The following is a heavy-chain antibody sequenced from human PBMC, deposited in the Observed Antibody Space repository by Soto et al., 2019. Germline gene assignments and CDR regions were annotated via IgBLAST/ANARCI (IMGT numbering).Heavy chain of an antibody. J-gene: IGHJ5*02. Sequence: SETLSLTCTVSGDSISSGGYYWSWIRQHPGKGLEWIGYIYYSGSTYYNPSLKSRVTISVDTSKNQFSLKLSSVTAADTAVYYCARVTGSITIFGVVLGWFDPWGQGTLVTVSS. CDR2: IYYSGST. CDR1: GDSISSGGYY. V-gene: IGHV4-31*03. CDR3: ARVTGSITIFGVVLGWFDP. D-gene: IGHD3-3*01.